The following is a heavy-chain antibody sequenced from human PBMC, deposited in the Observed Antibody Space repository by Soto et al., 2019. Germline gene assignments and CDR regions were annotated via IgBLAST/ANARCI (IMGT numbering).Heavy chain of an antibody. CDR3: AIIRVEAPPFDY. J-gene: IGHJ4*02. V-gene: IGHV4-59*12. CDR1: GGSISSYY. CDR2: IYYSGST. Sequence: PSETLSLTCTVSGGSISSYYWSWIRQPPGKGLEWIGYIYYSGSTNYNPSLKSRVTISVDTSKNQFSLKLSSVTAADTAVYYCAIIRVEAPPFDYWGQGTLVTVSS. D-gene: IGHD6-6*01.